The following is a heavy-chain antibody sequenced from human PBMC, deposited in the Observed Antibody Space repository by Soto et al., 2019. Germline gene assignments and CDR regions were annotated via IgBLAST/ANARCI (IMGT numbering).Heavy chain of an antibody. D-gene: IGHD3-3*01. CDR2: ISDSGGQT. CDR3: AKVKDERVLTTNLDD. CDR1: GFTLSRYA. Sequence: EVQLLEAGGGLVQPGGSLRLSCAAPGFTLSRYAMVWVRQAPGKGLEWVSGISDSGGQTFYADSVEGRFTISRDNSKNTLYLQMNSLRVEDTAVYYCAKVKDERVLTTNLDDWGQGTLVTVSS. V-gene: IGHV3-23*01. J-gene: IGHJ4*02.